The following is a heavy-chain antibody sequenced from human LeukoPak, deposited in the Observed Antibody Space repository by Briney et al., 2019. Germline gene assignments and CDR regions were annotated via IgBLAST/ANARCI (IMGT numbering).Heavy chain of an antibody. J-gene: IGHJ6*02. CDR1: GSAFSIYA. CDR2: IIHILSIA. Sequence: SVNLSFKTSGSAFSIYAISWVRHPPGQGLEWMGRIIHILSIANYAHKFQGRVTITADKSTSTAYMELSSLRSEDTAVYYCAKDTKNYNYGFSYGMDVWGQGSTVTVSS. V-gene: IGHV1-69*04. CDR3: AKDTKNYNYGFSYGMDV. D-gene: IGHD5-18*01.